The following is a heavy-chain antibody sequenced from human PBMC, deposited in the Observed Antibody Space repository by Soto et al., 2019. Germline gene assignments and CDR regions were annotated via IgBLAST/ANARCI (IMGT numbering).Heavy chain of an antibody. D-gene: IGHD3-22*01. V-gene: IGHV3-73*02. CDR3: TDNYYDSSGYYRTV. CDR1: GFTFSGSA. CDR2: IRSKANSYAT. Sequence: EVQLVESGGGLVQPGGSLKLSCAASGFTFSGSAMHWVRQASGKGLEWVGRIRSKANSYATAYAASVKGRFTSSRDDSKNTAYLQMNSLKTEDTAVYYCTDNYYDSSGYYRTVWGQGTLVTVSS. J-gene: IGHJ4*02.